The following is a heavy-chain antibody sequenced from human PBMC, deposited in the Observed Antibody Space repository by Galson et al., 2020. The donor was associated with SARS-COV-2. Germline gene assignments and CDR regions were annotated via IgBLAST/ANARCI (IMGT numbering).Heavy chain of an antibody. D-gene: IGHD3-10*01. Sequence: RASLRLSCAASAFTFSSFVTHCVSQPPSTGPEWVAVISSDGSHRNYANSLKGPFTISTDNSKSTLYLQMNSLRAEDAALYYCARGGQRELPYYLDFWGQGTLVTVSS. CDR1: AFTFSSFV. CDR2: ISSDGSHR. V-gene: IGHV3-30*03. J-gene: IGHJ4*02. CDR3: ARGGQRELPYYLDF.